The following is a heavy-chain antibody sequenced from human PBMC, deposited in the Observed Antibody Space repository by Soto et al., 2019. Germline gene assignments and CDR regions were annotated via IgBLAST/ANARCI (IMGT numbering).Heavy chain of an antibody. J-gene: IGHJ4*02. CDR1: GFTFSSYG. CDR2: TWNDGSNK. Sequence: QVQLVESGGGVVQPGRSLRLSCAASGFTFSSYGMHWVRQAPGKGLEWVAVTWNDGSNKFYAASVKGRFTISRDNSKNTVFLQMNSLRAEDTAVYYSASAAGNDYGDYLSGRDFDYWGQGTLVTVSS. D-gene: IGHD4-17*01. V-gene: IGHV3-33*01. CDR3: ASAAGNDYGDYLSGRDFDY.